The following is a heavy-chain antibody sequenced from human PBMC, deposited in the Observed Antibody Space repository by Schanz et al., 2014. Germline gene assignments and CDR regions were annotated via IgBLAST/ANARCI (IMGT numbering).Heavy chain of an antibody. CDR1: GYTFAVYY. D-gene: IGHD5-12*01. Sequence: QVQLVQSGAEVKKPGASVKVSCKASGYTFAVYYIHWVRQAPGQGLEFMGWINPNSGDTNYAQKSQAWGTTTGDTPVRTAYMEQSRLKSDDTAVYYCARAVGGYDTAGALDYWGQGTLVNVSS. V-gene: IGHV1-2*04. CDR3: ARAVGGYDTAGALDY. J-gene: IGHJ4*02. CDR2: INPNSGDT.